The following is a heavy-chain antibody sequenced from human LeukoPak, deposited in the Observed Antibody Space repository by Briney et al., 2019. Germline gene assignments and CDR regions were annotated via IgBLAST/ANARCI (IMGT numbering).Heavy chain of an antibody. D-gene: IGHD6-6*01. V-gene: IGHV1-18*04. Sequence: GASVKVSCKASGYTFTGYYMHWVRQAPGQGLEWMGWISAYNGNTNYAQKLQGRVTMTTDTSTSTAYMELRSLRSDDTAVYYCARDATLRIAARPGGRYFDYWGQGTLVTVSS. CDR2: ISAYNGNT. CDR3: ARDATLRIAARPGGRYFDY. J-gene: IGHJ4*02. CDR1: GYTFTGYY.